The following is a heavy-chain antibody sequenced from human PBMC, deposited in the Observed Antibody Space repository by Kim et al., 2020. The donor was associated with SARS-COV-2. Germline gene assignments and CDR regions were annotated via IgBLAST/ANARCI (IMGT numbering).Heavy chain of an antibody. CDR1: GGTSSSYA. J-gene: IGHJ5*02. CDR3: ARGVEYSSSWLSISYFDP. CDR2: IIPIFGTA. V-gene: IGHV1-69*13. Sequence: SVKVSCKASGGTSSSYAISWVRQAPGQGLEWMGGIIPIFGTANYAQKFQGRVTITADESTSTAYMELSSLRSEDTAVYYCARGVEYSSSWLSISYFDPWGQGTLVTVSS. D-gene: IGHD6-13*01.